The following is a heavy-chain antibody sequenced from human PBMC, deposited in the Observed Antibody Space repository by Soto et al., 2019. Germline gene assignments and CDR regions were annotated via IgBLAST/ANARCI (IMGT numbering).Heavy chain of an antibody. V-gene: IGHV1-46*02. CDR3: ARHLGMDV. CDR2: INPSDGST. J-gene: IGHJ6*02. Sequence: ASVKVSCKASGYTFNRYQIHWVRQAPGEGLEWMGIINPSDGSTSYAQKLQGRVTMTGDTSTSTVYMELNSLRSEDTAVYYCARHLGMDVWGQGTTVTVSS. CDR1: GYTFNRYQ.